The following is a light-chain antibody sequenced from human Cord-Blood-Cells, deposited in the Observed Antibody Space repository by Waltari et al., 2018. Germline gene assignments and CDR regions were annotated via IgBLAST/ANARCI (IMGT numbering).Light chain of an antibody. J-gene: IGLJ2*01. CDR1: SSDVGGYNY. CDR3: SSYAGSNNLV. V-gene: IGLV2-8*01. CDR2: ELS. Sequence: QSALTQPPSASGSPGQSVTISCTGTSSDVGGYNYVSCYQQHPGKAPKLMIYELSKRPSGVPDRFSGSKSGNTASLTGSGLQAEDEADYYCSSYAGSNNLVFGGGTKLTVL.